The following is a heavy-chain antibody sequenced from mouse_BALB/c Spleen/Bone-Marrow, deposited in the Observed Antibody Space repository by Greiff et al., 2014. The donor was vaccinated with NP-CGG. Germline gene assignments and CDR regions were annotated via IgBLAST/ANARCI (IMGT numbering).Heavy chain of an antibody. CDR3: TRSYGSSYEYYFDY. J-gene: IGHJ2*01. CDR2: IYPSDSYT. V-gene: IGHV1-69*02. CDR1: GYTFTSYW. D-gene: IGHD1-1*01. Sequence: VQLVESGAELVRPGASVKLSCKASGYTFTSYWINWVKQRPGQGLEWIGNIYPSDSYTNYNQKFKDKATLTVDKSSSTAYMQLGSPTSEDSAVYYCTRSYGSSYEYYFDYWGQGTTLTVSS.